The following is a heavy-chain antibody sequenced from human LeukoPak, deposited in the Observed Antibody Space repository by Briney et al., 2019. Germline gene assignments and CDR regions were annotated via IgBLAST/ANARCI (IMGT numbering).Heavy chain of an antibody. CDR3: ATHGYSSSENWFDP. V-gene: IGHV4-39*01. CDR2: LYYSGST. CDR1: GGSISSSSHY. J-gene: IGHJ5*02. Sequence: SETLCLTCTVSGGSISSSSHYWGWIRQPPGKGLEWIGSLYYSGSTYYNPSLKSRFTISVDTSKNQFSLKLNSVTAADTAVYYCATHGYSSSENWFDPWGQGTLVTVSS. D-gene: IGHD6-6*01.